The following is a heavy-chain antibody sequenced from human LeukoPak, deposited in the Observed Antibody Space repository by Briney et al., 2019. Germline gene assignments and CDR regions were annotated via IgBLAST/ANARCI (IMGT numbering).Heavy chain of an antibody. CDR2: ISGSGGST. CDR1: RFTFNSYA. J-gene: IGHJ4*02. V-gene: IGHV3-23*01. CDR3: ATSRSGSGWVFDY. Sequence: GGSLRLSCAASRFTFNSYAMSWVRQAPGKGLEWVSAISGSGGSTYYADSVKGRFTISRDNSKNTLYLQMNSLRAEDTAVYYCATSRSGSGWVFDYWGQGTLVTVSS. D-gene: IGHD6-19*01.